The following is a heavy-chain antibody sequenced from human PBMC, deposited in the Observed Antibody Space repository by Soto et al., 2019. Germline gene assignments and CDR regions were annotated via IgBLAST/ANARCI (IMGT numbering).Heavy chain of an antibody. V-gene: IGHV3-23*01. CDR3: AKLGYYDSSDATHX. CDR2: IGCSGGST. D-gene: IGHD3-22*01. Sequence: PGGSLRLSFAASGFTFSSYAMSWVRRAPGKGLEWVSSIGCSGGSTYYADYVTGRFTISIDNSKKTLYLQMNSLRAEDTAVYYCAKLGYYDSSDATHXWGQGTLVTVSX. CDR1: GFTFSSYA. J-gene: IGHJ5*02.